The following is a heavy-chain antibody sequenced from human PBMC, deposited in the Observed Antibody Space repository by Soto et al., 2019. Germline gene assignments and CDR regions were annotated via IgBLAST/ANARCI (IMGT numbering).Heavy chain of an antibody. CDR1: GFIFSNNG. D-gene: IGHD3-10*01. Sequence: QVQLVESGGGMVQPGRSLRLSCAASGFIFSNNGFHWVRQAPGKGLEWVSLTSHDGRDNHYADSVKGRFTISRDNAKNTVFLQMTSLRVEDTAVYICARWGGSMSSWYEIEYWGQGTLFTVSS. J-gene: IGHJ4*02. CDR2: TSHDGRDN. CDR3: ARWGGSMSSWYEIEY. V-gene: IGHV3-33*01.